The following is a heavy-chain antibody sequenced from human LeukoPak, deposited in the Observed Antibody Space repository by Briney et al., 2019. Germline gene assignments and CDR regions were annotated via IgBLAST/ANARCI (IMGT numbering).Heavy chain of an antibody. V-gene: IGHV4-34*01. J-gene: IGHJ4*02. Sequence: SETLSLTCAVYGGSFSGYYWSWIRQPPGKGLEWIGEINHSGSTNYNPSLKSRVTISVDTSKNQFSLKLSSVTAADTAAYYCARGPRGPNSKRGYFDFWGQGTLVTVSS. CDR1: GGSFSGYY. CDR2: INHSGST. CDR3: ARGPRGPNSKRGYFDF. D-gene: IGHD4-23*01.